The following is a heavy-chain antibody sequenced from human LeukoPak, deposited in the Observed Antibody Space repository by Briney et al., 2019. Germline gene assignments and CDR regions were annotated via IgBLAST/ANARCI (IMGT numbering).Heavy chain of an antibody. CDR3: VRVWELSADH. Sequence: QTGGSLRLSCEASGFTFMAYWMNWVRQAPGKGLEWVAISYSEEWVAISYSGGSSQYAESVKGRFTISRDNSRNTLSLQMNSLRAEDTALYYCVRVWELSADHWGQGTLVTVSS. J-gene: IGHJ4*02. V-gene: IGHV3-23*01. CDR1: GFTFMAYW. CDR2: ISYSGGSS. D-gene: IGHD1-26*01.